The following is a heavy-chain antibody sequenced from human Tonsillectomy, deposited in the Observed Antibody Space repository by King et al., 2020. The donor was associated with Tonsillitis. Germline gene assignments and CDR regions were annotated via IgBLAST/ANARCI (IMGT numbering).Heavy chain of an antibody. CDR3: AKFIATNRPFFDY. CDR2: LSGSADNT. D-gene: IGHD6-13*01. J-gene: IGHJ4*02. V-gene: IGHV3-23*04. CDR1: GFTFSSYA. Sequence: VQLVESGGGLEQPGGSLRLSCAASGFTFSSYAMSWVRQAPGKGLEWVSALSGSADNTFYADSVRGRFTISRDNSKNTLYLQMNSLRAEDTAVYYCAKFIATNRPFFDYWGQGTLVTVSS.